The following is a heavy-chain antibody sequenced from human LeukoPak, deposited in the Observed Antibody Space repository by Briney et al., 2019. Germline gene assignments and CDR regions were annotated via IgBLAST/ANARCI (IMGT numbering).Heavy chain of an antibody. J-gene: IGHJ6*02. D-gene: IGHD2-2*01. V-gene: IGHV3-48*03. CDR2: ISSSGSTI. Sequence: GGSLTLSCAPSVFTFSSYEENWVRQAPGKGLEWVTYISSSGSTIYYADSVKARFHISRHSPKNSMYLQMNRLRAEDTAVYYCASVVVVGPAAISYYYYGIDVWGQGTMVTVSS. CDR1: VFTFSSYE. CDR3: ASVVVVGPAAISYYYYGIDV.